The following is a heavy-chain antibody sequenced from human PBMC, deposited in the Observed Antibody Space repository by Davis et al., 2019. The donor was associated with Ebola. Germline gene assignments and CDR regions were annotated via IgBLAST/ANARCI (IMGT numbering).Heavy chain of an antibody. V-gene: IGHV1-69*13. J-gene: IGHJ4*02. CDR2: IIPVFGIP. CDR1: GYIFNNYG. CDR3: ARDRYSDGSGYFFEQSH. D-gene: IGHD3-22*01. Sequence: SVKVSCKASGYIFNNYGITWVRQAPGQGLDWMGGIIPVFGIPKYAQKFQGRVTITADESTSTAYMELSSLRSEDTAVYYCARDRYSDGSGYFFEQSHWGQGTLVTVSS.